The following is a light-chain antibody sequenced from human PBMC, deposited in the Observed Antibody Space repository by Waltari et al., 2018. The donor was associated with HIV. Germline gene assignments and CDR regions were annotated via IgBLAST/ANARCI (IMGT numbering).Light chain of an antibody. CDR3: CSYAGSYGVV. V-gene: IGLV2-11*01. CDR2: DVS. J-gene: IGLJ2*01. CDR1: SSDVGGYNY. Sequence: QSALTQPRSVSGSPGQSVTISCTGTSSDVGGYNYVSWYQQHPGKAPKLVIYDVSKRPSGVPDRFSGSKSGNTDSLTISGLQAEDEADYYCCSYAGSYGVVFGGGTKLTVL.